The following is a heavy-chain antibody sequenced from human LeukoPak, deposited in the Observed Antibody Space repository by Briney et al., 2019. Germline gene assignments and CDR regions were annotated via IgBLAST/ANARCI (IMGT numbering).Heavy chain of an antibody. CDR3: AKELDIMFFDY. CDR2: AGWAGGTT. J-gene: IGHJ4*02. D-gene: IGHD2-2*03. V-gene: IGHV3-43*01. CDR1: GFNFDRYT. Sequence: GGSLRLSCATSGFNFDRYTIHWVRQAPGKGLEWVSLAGWAGGTTYYSDSVRGRFTISRDSGKNSVYLQMNSLTTDDTAFYFCAKELDIMFFDYWGQGALVTVSS.